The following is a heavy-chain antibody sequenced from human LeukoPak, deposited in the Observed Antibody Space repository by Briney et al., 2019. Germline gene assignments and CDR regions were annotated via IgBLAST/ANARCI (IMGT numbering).Heavy chain of an antibody. CDR1: GFTFSSYS. Sequence: PGGSLRLSCAASGFTFSSYSMNWVRQAPGEGLEWVSTISSSSSYIYYADSVKGRFTISRDNAKNSLYLQMNSLRAEDTAVYCCARVLGGYYYDSSGSDAFDIWGQGTMVTVSS. D-gene: IGHD3-22*01. J-gene: IGHJ3*02. CDR2: ISSSSSYI. V-gene: IGHV3-21*01. CDR3: ARVLGGYYYDSSGSDAFDI.